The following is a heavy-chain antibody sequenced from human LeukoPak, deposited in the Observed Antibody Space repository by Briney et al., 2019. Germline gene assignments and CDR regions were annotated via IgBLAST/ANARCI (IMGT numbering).Heavy chain of an antibody. CDR1: GFTFSSYG. J-gene: IGHJ3*02. CDR3: AKDFSGYDYNLYAFDI. V-gene: IGHV3-30*18. Sequence: PGRSLRLSCAASGFTFSSYGMHWVRQAPGKGLEWVAVISYDGSNIYYADSVKGRFTISRDNSKNTLYLQMNSLRAEDTAVYYCAKDFSGYDYNLYAFDIWGQGTMVTVSS. D-gene: IGHD5-12*01. CDR2: ISYDGSNI.